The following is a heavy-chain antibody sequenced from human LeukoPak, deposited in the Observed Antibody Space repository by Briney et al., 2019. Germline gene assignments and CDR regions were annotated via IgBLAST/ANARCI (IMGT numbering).Heavy chain of an antibody. V-gene: IGHV3-7*01. CDR3: AREDFDY. J-gene: IGHJ4*02. CDR2: IKQDGSEK. CDR1: GFTFSSYS. Sequence: PGGSLRLSCAASGFTFSSYSMNWVHQAPGKGLEWVANIKQDGSEKYYVDSVKGRFTISRDNAKNSLYLQMNSLRAEDTAVYYCAREDFDYWGQGTLVTVSS.